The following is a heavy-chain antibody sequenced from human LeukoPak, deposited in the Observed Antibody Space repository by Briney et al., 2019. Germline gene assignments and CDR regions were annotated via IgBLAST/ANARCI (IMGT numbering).Heavy chain of an antibody. V-gene: IGHV3-23*01. J-gene: IGHJ4*02. CDR3: ATYSSGWFNFDY. Sequence: GGSLRLSCVVSGFTFSSHAMNWARQAPGKGLEWVSSISGSGGSTYYADSVKGRFTISRDNSKNTLYLQMNSLRAEDTAVYYCATYSSGWFNFDYWGQGTLVTVSS. D-gene: IGHD6-19*01. CDR2: ISGSGGST. CDR1: GFTFSSHA.